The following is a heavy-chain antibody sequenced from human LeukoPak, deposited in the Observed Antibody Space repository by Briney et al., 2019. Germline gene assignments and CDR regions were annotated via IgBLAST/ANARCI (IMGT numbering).Heavy chain of an antibody. D-gene: IGHD5-18*01. J-gene: IGHJ3*02. CDR2: ISSSSSYI. Sequence: GGSLRLSCAASGFTFSSYWMSWVRQAPGKGLEWVSSISSSSSYIYYADSVKGRFTISRDNSKNTLYLQMNSLRAEDTAVYYCAKETSGYSYGGRYDAFDIWGQGTMVTVSS. CDR1: GFTFSSYW. CDR3: AKETSGYSYGGRYDAFDI. V-gene: IGHV3-21*04.